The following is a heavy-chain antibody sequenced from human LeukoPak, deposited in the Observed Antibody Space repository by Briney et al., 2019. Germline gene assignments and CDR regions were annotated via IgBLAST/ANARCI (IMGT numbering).Heavy chain of an antibody. Sequence: HPGGSLRLSCAASGFTFSTHGMHWVRQAPGKGLEWVAVIREDGSNTFYADSVKGRFTVSRDNSNHTVYLQMHSLRAEDTAVYFCARARDDAADYYSYHGMDVWGQGIAVAVYS. CDR1: GFTFSTHG. D-gene: IGHD6-25*01. CDR2: IREDGSNT. CDR3: ARARDDAADYYSYHGMDV. J-gene: IGHJ6*02. V-gene: IGHV3-33*01.